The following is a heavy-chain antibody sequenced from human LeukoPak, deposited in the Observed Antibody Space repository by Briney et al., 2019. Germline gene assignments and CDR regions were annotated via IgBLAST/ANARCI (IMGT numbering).Heavy chain of an antibody. CDR3: AKESGGTYSSSWSLDY. Sequence: PGGSLRLSCAASGFTFSSYAMSWVRQAPGKGLEWVAFIRYDGSNKYYADSVKGRFTISRDNSKNTLYLQMNSLRAEDTAVYYCAKESGGTYSSSWSLDYWGQGTLVTVSS. J-gene: IGHJ4*02. V-gene: IGHV3-30*02. D-gene: IGHD6-13*01. CDR2: IRYDGSNK. CDR1: GFTFSSYA.